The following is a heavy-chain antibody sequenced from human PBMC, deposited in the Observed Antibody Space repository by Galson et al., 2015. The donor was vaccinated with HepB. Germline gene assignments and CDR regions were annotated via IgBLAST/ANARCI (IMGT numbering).Heavy chain of an antibody. J-gene: IGHJ5*02. D-gene: IGHD3-10*01. CDR2: IYSGGST. CDR3: ARESDYYGSGNLRGWFDP. V-gene: IGHV3-66*02. CDR1: GFTVSSNY. Sequence: SLRLSCAASGFTVSSNYMSWVRQAPGKGLGWVSVIYSGGSTYYADSVKGRFTISRDNSKNTLYLQMNSLRAEDTAVYYCARESDYYGSGNLRGWFDPWGQGTLVTVSS.